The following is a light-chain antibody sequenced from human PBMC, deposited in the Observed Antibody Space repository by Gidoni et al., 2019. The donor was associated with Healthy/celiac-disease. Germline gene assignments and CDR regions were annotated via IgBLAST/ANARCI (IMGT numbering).Light chain of an antibody. CDR2: WAS. V-gene: IGKV4-1*01. Sequence: DIVMTQSPDSLAVSLGERATINCKSSQSVLYSSNNKNYLAWYQQKPGQPPKLLIYWASTRESGVPDRFSGSGSGTDFTLTISSLQAEDVAVYYCQQYYNTPRTFXQXTKVEIK. CDR3: QQYYNTPRT. CDR1: QSVLYSSNNKNY. J-gene: IGKJ1*01.